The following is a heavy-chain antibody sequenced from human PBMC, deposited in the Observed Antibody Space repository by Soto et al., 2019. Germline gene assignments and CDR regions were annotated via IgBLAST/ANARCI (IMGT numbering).Heavy chain of an antibody. V-gene: IGHV4-30-4*01. J-gene: IGHJ6*02. CDR3: ARSLSLEPSHYYYGMDV. Sequence: SETLSLTCTVSGGSISSGDYYWSWIRQPPGKGLEWIGYIYYSGSTYYNPSLKSRVTISVDTSKNQFSLKLSSVTAADTAVYYCARSLSLEPSHYYYGMDVWGQGTTVTVSS. CDR1: GGSISSGDYY. CDR2: IYYSGST. D-gene: IGHD1-1*01.